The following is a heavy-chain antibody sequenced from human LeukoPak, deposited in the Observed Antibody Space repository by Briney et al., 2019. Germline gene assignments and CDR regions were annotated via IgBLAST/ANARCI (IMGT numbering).Heavy chain of an antibody. CDR1: GGSISTISSGTYY. Sequence: SETLSLTCTVSGGSISTISSGTYYWGWIRQPPGKGLEWNGSINYSASTDYNPYLKSRVTISIDTSKNQFSLKLSSVTAADTAVYYCARHAHHGDHGYWGQGNLVTVSS. V-gene: IGHV4-39*01. CDR2: INYSAST. J-gene: IGHJ4*02. D-gene: IGHD2-21*02. CDR3: ARHAHHGDHGY.